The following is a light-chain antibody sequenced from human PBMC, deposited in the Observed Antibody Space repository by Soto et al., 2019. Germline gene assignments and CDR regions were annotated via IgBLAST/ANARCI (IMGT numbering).Light chain of an antibody. CDR2: ANT. CDR3: RSYDRSLTMRV. V-gene: IGLV1-40*01. Sequence: QSVLTQPPSVSGAPGQRVTISCTGSSSNIGAGYDVHWYQQLPGTAPKLLIYANTNRPSGVPDRISGSKSGTSASLAIAGLHEDDDEDYYCRSYDRSLTMRVFGTGTKVTVL. J-gene: IGLJ1*01. CDR1: SSNIGAGYD.